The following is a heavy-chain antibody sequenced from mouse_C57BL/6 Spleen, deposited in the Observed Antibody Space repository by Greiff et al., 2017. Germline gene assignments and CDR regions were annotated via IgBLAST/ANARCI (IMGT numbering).Heavy chain of an antibody. J-gene: IGHJ3*01. D-gene: IGHD2-3*01. V-gene: IGHV1-54*01. CDR1: GYAFTNYL. Sequence: VQLQESGAELVRPGTSVKVSCKASGYAFTNYLIEWVKQRPGQGLEWIGVINPGSGGTNYNEKFKGKATLTADKSSSTAYMQLSSLTAEDSAVYFCAIDGYSLFAYWGQGTLVTVSA. CDR3: AIDGYSLFAY. CDR2: INPGSGGT.